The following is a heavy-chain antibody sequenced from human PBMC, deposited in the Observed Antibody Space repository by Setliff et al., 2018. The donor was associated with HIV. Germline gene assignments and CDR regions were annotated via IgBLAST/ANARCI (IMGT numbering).Heavy chain of an antibody. CDR2: VYYSGSS. J-gene: IGHJ4*02. Sequence: SETLSLTCTVSGDSISSYYCTWIRQPHGKGLEWIGYVYYSGSSNYNPSLQSRVTIAVDTSKNQFFLILSSVTAADTAMYDCARSYGYNVDYWGQGKLVTVSS. V-gene: IGHV4-59*01. CDR1: GDSISSYY. CDR3: ARSYGYNVDY. D-gene: IGHD3-16*01.